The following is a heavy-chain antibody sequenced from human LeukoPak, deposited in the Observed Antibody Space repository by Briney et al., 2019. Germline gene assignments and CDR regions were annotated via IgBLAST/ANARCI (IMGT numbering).Heavy chain of an antibody. Sequence: GASVKVSCKASGYTFTGYYMHWVRQAPGQGLEWMGWINPNSGGTNYAQKFQGRVSMTRDTSISTAYMELSRLRSDDTAVYYCARTWGRFQQLVRGGFDYWGQGTLVTVSS. V-gene: IGHV1-2*02. D-gene: IGHD6-13*01. CDR3: ARTWGRFQQLVRGGFDY. J-gene: IGHJ4*02. CDR1: GYTFTGYY. CDR2: INPNSGGT.